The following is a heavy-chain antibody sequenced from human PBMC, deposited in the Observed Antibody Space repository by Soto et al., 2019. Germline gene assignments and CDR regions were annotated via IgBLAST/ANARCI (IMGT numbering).Heavy chain of an antibody. J-gene: IGHJ3*02. CDR2: ISYDGSNK. V-gene: IGHV3-30*18. D-gene: IGHD6-19*01. Sequence: QVQLVESGGGVVQPGRSLRLSCAASGFTFSSYGMHWVRQAPGKGLEWVAVISYDGSNKYYADSVKGRFTISRDNSKNTLYLQMNSLRAEDTAVYYCAKDLAVAGTLYAFDIWGQGTMVTVSS. CDR3: AKDLAVAGTLYAFDI. CDR1: GFTFSSYG.